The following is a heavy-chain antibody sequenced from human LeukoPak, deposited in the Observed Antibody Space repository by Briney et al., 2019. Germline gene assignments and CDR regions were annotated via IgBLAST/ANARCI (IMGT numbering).Heavy chain of an antibody. D-gene: IGHD2-21*01. J-gene: IGHJ4*02. CDR2: IKPDGSAQ. V-gene: IGHV3-7*01. CDR1: GFTFSSNW. CDR3: AREGGSEEWVIPNYFDY. Sequence: GGSLRLSCATSGFTFSSNWMSWVRHVPGRGLDWVANIKPDGSAQYYAASVKGRFTVSRDNAKNSLYLQMNSLRAEDTAVYYCAREGGSEEWVIPNYFDYWGQGTLVTGSP.